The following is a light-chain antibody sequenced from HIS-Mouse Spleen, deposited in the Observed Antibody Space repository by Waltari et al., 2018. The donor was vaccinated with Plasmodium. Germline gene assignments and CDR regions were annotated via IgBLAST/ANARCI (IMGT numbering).Light chain of an antibody. CDR2: LGS. Sequence: DLVMTQSPLSLPVTPGEPASISCMSSQSLLHSNGYNYLVWYLQKPGQSPQLLSYLGSNRASGVPDRFSGSGAGTEFTLKISRVEAEDVGVYYCMQALQTPRYTFGQATKLEIK. V-gene: IGKV2-28*01. CDR3: MQALQTPRYT. J-gene: IGKJ2*01. CDR1: QSLLHSNGYNY.